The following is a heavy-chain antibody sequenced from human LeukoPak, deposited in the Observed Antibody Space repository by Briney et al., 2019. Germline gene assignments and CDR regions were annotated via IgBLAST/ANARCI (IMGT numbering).Heavy chain of an antibody. CDR2: IYTSGST. CDR1: GDSISSGNYY. D-gene: IGHD6-6*01. V-gene: IGHV4-61*02. CDR3: VEYNYYYYYMDV. Sequence: SETLSLICTVSGDSISSGNYYWNWIPQPAGKGLEWLGRIYTSGSTNYNPSLKSRLTISVDTSKTQFSLKLSSVTAGDTAVYYCVEYNYYYYYMDVWGKGTTVTISS. J-gene: IGHJ6*03.